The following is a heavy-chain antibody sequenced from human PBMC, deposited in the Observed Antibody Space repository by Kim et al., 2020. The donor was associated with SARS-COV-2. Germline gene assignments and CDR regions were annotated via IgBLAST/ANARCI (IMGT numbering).Heavy chain of an antibody. Sequence: SETLSLTCAVYGGSFSGYYWSWIRQPPGKGLEWIGEINHSGSTNYNPSLKSRVTISVDTSKNQFTLKLSSVTAADTAVYYFARGGGAGSSGYDDWGQGT. CDR1: GGSFSGYY. V-gene: IGHV4-34*01. CDR3: ARGGGAGSSGYDD. J-gene: IGHJ4*02. CDR2: INHSGST. D-gene: IGHD3-22*01.